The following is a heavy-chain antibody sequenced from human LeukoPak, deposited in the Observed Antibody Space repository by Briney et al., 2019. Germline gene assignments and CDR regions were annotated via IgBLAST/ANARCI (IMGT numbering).Heavy chain of an antibody. Sequence: PSETLSLTCAVYGGSFSGYYWSWIRQPPGKGLEWVSAISGSGGSTYYADSVKGRFTISRDNSKNTLYLQMNSLRAEDTAVYYCAKAQKVLRFLWYYYYMDVWGKGTTVTASS. D-gene: IGHD3-3*01. J-gene: IGHJ6*03. CDR3: AKAQKVLRFLWYYYYMDV. CDR2: ISGSGGST. V-gene: IGHV3-23*01. CDR1: GGSFSGYY.